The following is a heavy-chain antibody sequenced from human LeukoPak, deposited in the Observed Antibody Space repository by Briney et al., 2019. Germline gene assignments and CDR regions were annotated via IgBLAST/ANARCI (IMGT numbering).Heavy chain of an antibody. D-gene: IGHD3-10*01. CDR1: GYTFYGYC. J-gene: IGHJ5*02. CDR2: INPNSGGT. CDR3: ARDLRDRLLWFGEGFDP. Sequence: PGASVKVSCKASGYTFYGYCIHWVRQAPGQGLEWMGWINPNSGGTNYAQKFQGRVTMTRDTSISTAYMELSRLRSDDTAVYYCARDLRDRLLWFGEGFDPWGQGTLVTVSS. V-gene: IGHV1-2*02.